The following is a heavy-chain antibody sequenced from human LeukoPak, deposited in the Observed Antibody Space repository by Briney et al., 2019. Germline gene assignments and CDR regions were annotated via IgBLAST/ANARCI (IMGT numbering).Heavy chain of an antibody. J-gene: IGHJ4*02. V-gene: IGHV4-59*01. D-gene: IGHD5-18*01. CDR3: ARVDTAMVIDN. Sequence: PSETLSLTCTVPGGSINSYYWSWIRQPPGKGLEWIGYIYYTGSTNYNPSLKSRVTISVDTSKNQFSLKLSSVTAADTAVYYCARVDTAMVIDNWGLGTLVTVSS. CDR2: IYYTGST. CDR1: GGSINSYY.